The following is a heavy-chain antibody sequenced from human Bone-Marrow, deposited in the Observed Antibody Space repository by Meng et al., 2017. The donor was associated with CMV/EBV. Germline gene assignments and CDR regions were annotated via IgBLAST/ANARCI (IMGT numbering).Heavy chain of an antibody. V-gene: IGHV1-69*10. CDR2: IIPILGIA. J-gene: IGHJ3*02. Sequence: SVKVSCKASGGTFSSYAISWVRQAPGQGLEWMGGIIPILGIANYAQKFHGRVTITADKSTSTAYMELSSLRSEDTAVYYCARAFLANAFDIWGQGTMVTVSS. D-gene: IGHD2/OR15-2a*01. CDR3: ARAFLANAFDI. CDR1: GGTFSSYA.